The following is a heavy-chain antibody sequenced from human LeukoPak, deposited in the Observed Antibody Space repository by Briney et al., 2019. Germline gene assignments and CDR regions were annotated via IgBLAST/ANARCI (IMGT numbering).Heavy chain of an antibody. CDR2: IYYSGST. D-gene: IGHD3-22*01. CDR1: GGSISSYY. V-gene: IGHV4-59*08. J-gene: IGHJ4*02. CDR3: ARHNYYYDSSGYYSNFDY. Sequence: SETLSLTCTVSGGSISSYYWSWIRQPPGKGLEWIGYIYYSGSTNYNPSLKSRVTISVDTSKNRFSLKLSSVTAADTAVYYCARHNYYYDSSGYYSNFDYWGQGTLVTVSS.